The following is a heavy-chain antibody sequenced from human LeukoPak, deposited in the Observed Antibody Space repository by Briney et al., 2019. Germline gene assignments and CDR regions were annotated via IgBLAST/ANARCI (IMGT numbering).Heavy chain of an antibody. D-gene: IGHD3-10*01. CDR2: INTNTGNP. J-gene: IGHJ4*02. CDR1: GYTFTSYA. CDR3: ARDGGSLYGSGSYLRSPFDY. V-gene: IGHV7-4-1*02. Sequence: GASVKFSCKASGYTFTSYAMNCVRQAPGQGLEWMGWINTNTGNPTYAQGFTGRFVFSLDTSVSTAYLQISSLKAEDTAVYYCARDGGSLYGSGSYLRSPFDYWGQGTLVTVSS.